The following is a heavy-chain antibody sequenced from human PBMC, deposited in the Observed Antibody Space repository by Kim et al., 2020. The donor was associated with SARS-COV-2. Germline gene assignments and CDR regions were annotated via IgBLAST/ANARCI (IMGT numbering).Heavy chain of an antibody. V-gene: IGHV4-39*01. D-gene: IGHD6-19*01. J-gene: IGHJ4*02. Sequence: YYTPYLKSRVTISVDTSKNQFSLRLSSVTAADTAVYYCARHKAGKNPSDYWGQGTLVTVSS. CDR3: ARHKAGKNPSDY.